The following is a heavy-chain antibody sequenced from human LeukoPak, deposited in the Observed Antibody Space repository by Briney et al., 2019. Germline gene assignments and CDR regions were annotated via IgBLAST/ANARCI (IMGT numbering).Heavy chain of an antibody. V-gene: IGHV3-30*18. Sequence: GRSLTLTCAASGCTFSSYGLHWVRQPPGKGLESVAFISYDGSNKYYADYVKGRFTISRDNSKNTLYLQMNSLRAEDTAVYYCAKLCSTSCYGSGSLIDYWGQGTLVTVSS. CDR1: GCTFSSYG. CDR3: AKLCSTSCYGSGSLIDY. D-gene: IGHD2-2*01. CDR2: ISYDGSNK. J-gene: IGHJ4*02.